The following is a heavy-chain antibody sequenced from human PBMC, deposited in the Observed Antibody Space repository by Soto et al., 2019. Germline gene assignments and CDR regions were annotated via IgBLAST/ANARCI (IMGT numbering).Heavy chain of an antibody. J-gene: IGHJ4*02. V-gene: IGHV4-30-4*01. Sequence: SETLSLTCTVSGGSISSGDYYWSWIRQPPGKGLEWIGYIYYSGSTYYNPSLKSRVTISVDTSKNQFSLKLSSVTAADTAVYYCARAPRYDSSGNFDYWGQGTLVTVYS. D-gene: IGHD3-22*01. CDR2: IYYSGST. CDR3: ARAPRYDSSGNFDY. CDR1: GGSISSGDYY.